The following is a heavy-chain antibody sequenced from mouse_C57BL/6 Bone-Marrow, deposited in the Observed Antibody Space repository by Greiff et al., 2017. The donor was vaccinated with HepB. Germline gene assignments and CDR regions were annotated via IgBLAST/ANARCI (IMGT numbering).Heavy chain of an antibody. D-gene: IGHD4-1*01. Sequence: EVQRVESGPVLVKPGASVKMSCKASGYTFTDYYMNWVKQSHGKSLEWIGVINPYNGGTSYNQKFKGKATLTVDKSSSTAYMELNSLTSEDSAVYYCAKLTGPLDYWGQGTTLTVSS. V-gene: IGHV1-19*01. J-gene: IGHJ2*01. CDR3: AKLTGPLDY. CDR1: GYTFTDYY. CDR2: INPYNGGT.